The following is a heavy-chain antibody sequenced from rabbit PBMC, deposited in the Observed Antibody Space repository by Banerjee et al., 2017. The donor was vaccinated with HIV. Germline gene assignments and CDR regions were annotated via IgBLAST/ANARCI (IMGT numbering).Heavy chain of an antibody. CDR1: GFSFSSNYW. Sequence: QEQLEESGGDLVQPEGSLTLTCTASGFSFSSNYWICWVRQAPGKGLEWIACIYTGDANTYYAIWAEGRFTISKTSSTTVTLQMSSLTAADTATYFCARAAGNYWTPFNRWGQGTLVTVS. CDR3: ARAAGNYWTPFNR. D-gene: IGHD4-2*01. V-gene: IGHV1S45*01. J-gene: IGHJ3*01. CDR2: IYTGDANT.